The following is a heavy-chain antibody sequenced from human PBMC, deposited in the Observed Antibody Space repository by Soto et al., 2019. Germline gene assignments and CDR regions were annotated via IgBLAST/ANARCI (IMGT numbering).Heavy chain of an antibody. CDR2: ISGSGGST. D-gene: IGHD4-17*01. CDR1: GLTFSTYA. CDR3: AKRTVTTVDY. J-gene: IGHJ4*02. V-gene: IGHV3-23*01. Sequence: EVQLLESGGGLVQPGGSLPLSFAASGLTFSTYAMSWVPQAPGKGLEWVSAISGSGGSTYYADSVKGRCTISRDNSKNTLYLQMNSQRAEDTAVYYCAKRTVTTVDYWGQGTLVTVSS.